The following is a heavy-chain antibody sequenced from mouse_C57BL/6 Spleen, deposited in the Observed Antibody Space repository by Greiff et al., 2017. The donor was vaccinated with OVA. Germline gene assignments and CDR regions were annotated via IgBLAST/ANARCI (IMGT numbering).Heavy chain of an antibody. D-gene: IGHD1-1*01. CDR3: ASGYGSSYLGG. J-gene: IGHJ2*01. Sequence: QVQLQQSGPELVKPGASVKISCKASGYAFSSSWMNWVKQRPGKGLEWIGRIYPGDGDTNYNGKFKGKATLTADKSSSTAYMQLSSLTSEDAAVYFCASGYGSSYLGGWGKGTTL. CDR1: GYAFSSSW. CDR2: IYPGDGDT. V-gene: IGHV1-82*01.